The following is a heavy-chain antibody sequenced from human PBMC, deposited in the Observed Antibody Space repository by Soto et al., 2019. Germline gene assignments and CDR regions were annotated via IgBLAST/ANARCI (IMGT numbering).Heavy chain of an antibody. V-gene: IGHV5-51*01. J-gene: IGHJ6*02. CDR2: IYPGDSDT. CDR1: GYSFTSYW. D-gene: IGHD6-6*01. CDR3: ASASIATTGLYYYYGMDV. Sequence: PGESLKISCNGSGYSFTSYWIGWVRQMPGKGLEWMGIIYPGDSDTRYSPSFQGQVTISADKSISTAYLQWSSLKASDTAMYYCASASIATTGLYYYYGMDVWGQGTTVTVSS.